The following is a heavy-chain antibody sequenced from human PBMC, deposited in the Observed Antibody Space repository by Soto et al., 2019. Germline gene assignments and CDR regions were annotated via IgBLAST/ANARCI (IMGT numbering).Heavy chain of an antibody. CDR2: IFHSGGI. J-gene: IGHJ5*02. V-gene: IGHV4-39*01. Sequence: PSETLSLTCTVSGGSITNSGYYWAWIRQPPGKGLEWIGNIFHSGGIYYNPSLKSRVTISVDTSKNQFSLILNSVTAADTAVYYGARLERYAGWFDPWGQGTLVTVSS. CDR1: GGSITNSGYY. CDR3: ARLERYAGWFDP. D-gene: IGHD1-1*01.